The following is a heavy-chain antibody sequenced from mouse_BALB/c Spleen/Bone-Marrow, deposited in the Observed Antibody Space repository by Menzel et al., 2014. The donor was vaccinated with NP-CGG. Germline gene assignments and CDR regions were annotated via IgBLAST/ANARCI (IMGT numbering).Heavy chain of an antibody. Sequence: VHLVESGAELVRPGASVKLSCKASGYTFTSYWMNLVKQRPEQGLEWIGRIDPYDSETHYNQKFKDKAILTVDKSSSTAYMQLSSLTSEDSAVYYCARNYRYDEFAYWGQGTLVTVSA. CDR3: ARNYRYDEFAY. D-gene: IGHD2-14*01. J-gene: IGHJ3*01. V-gene: IGHV1-74*04. CDR2: IDPYDSET. CDR1: GYTFTSYW.